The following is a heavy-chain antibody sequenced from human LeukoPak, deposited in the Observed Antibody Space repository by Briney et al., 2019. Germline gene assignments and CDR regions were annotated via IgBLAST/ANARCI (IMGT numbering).Heavy chain of an antibody. V-gene: IGHV3-7*01. CDR3: ARDRTYCSGGRCYDLFDI. CDR1: AFTFSSYW. D-gene: IGHD2-15*01. Sequence: PGGSLRLSCAASAFTFSSYWMTWVRRAPGEGLEWVANINRDGSEKNHVDSVKGRFIISRDNAKNSLYLQMDSLRAEDTAVYYCARDRTYCSGGRCYDLFDIWGQGTMVTVSS. J-gene: IGHJ3*02. CDR2: INRDGSEK.